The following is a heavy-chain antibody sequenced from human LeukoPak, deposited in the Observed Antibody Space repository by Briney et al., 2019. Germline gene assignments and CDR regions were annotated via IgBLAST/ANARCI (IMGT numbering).Heavy chain of an antibody. CDR2: IYYSGST. CDR3: ARDRSCSGGSCYYWFDP. J-gene: IGHJ5*02. D-gene: IGHD2-15*01. Sequence: SETLSLTCTVSGGSISSGGYYWRWIRQHPGKGLEWIGYIYYSGSTYYNPSLKSRVTISVDTSKNQFSLKLSSVTAADTAVYYCARDRSCSGGSCYYWFDPWGQGTLVTVSS. CDR1: GGSISSGGYY. V-gene: IGHV4-31*03.